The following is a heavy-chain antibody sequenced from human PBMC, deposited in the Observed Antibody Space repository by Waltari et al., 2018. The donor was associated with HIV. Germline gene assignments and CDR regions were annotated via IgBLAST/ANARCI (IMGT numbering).Heavy chain of an antibody. CDR2: IYHSGRT. D-gene: IGHD3-3*01. V-gene: IGHV4-4*02. CDR1: GGSISSSNW. CDR3: ARVSTYRYYDFWSGYYKDSNWFDP. Sequence: QVQLQESGPGLVKPSGTLSLTCAVSGGSISSSNWWSWVRQPPGKGLEWIGEIYHSGRTNYNPSLKSRVTISVDKSKNQFSLKLSSVTAADTAGYYCARVSTYRYYDFWSGYYKDSNWFDPWGQGTLVTVSS. J-gene: IGHJ5*02.